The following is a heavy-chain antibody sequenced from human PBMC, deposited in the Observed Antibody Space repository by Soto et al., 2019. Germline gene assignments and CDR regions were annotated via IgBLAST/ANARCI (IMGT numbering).Heavy chain of an antibody. J-gene: IGHJ4*02. CDR2: SKNKADSYTT. CDR3: TVLGLGHAFWAA. D-gene: IGHD3-3*01. CDR1: GFTFSDHY. V-gene: IGHV3-72*01. Sequence: EVQLVESGGGLVQPGGFLRLSCAASGFTFSDHYMDWVRQAPGKGLEWVGRSKNKADSYTTEYAASVKGRFTISSNGSKNSLVPQKTSLKTQVTAVYYFTVLGLGHAFWAAWGKGILVTVSS.